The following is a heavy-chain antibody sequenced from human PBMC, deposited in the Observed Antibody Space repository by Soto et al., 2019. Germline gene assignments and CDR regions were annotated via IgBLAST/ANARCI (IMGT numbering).Heavy chain of an antibody. V-gene: IGHV3-30-3*01. CDR3: ARGVFYYYGSSGYSPDY. CDR1: GFTSSSYV. D-gene: IGHD3-22*01. Sequence: VQLVESGGGVVQPGGSLRLSCEGSGFTSSSYVMHWVRQAPGKGLEWVALISFDGSKKNYADSVKGRFTISRDNSKNMMYLQMNSLRPEDTAVYYCARGVFYYYGSSGYSPDYWGQGTLVTVSS. J-gene: IGHJ4*02. CDR2: ISFDGSKK.